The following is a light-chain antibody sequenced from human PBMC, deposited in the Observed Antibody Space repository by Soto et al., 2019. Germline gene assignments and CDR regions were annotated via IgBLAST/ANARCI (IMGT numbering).Light chain of an antibody. Sequence: DIVMTPSPDSLAVSLGERATINCKSSQSVLYSSNNKNYLAWYQTKPGQPPKLLIYWASTRESGVPDRFSVSGSGTDFTLTISSLQAEYVAVYYCQQYYSTPFFGGGTKLDI. CDR3: QQYYSTPF. V-gene: IGKV4-1*01. J-gene: IGKJ4*01. CDR2: WAS. CDR1: QSVLYSSNNKNY.